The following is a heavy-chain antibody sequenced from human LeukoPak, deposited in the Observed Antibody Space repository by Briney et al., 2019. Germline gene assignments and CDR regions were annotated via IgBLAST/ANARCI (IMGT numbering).Heavy chain of an antibody. Sequence: GGSLRLSCAAYGFTFSSYGMHWVRQAPGKGLEWVAVISYDGSNKYYADSVKGRFTISRDNSKNTLYLQMNSLRAEDTAVYYCAKDGTGALDYWGQGTLVTVSS. CDR1: GFTFSSYG. D-gene: IGHD2-8*02. V-gene: IGHV3-30*18. CDR2: ISYDGSNK. J-gene: IGHJ4*02. CDR3: AKDGTGALDY.